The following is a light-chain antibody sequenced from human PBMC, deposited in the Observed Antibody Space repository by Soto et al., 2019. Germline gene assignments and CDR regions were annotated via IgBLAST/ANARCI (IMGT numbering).Light chain of an antibody. V-gene: IGKV3-15*01. CDR3: QQYFEWPPMT. J-gene: IGKJ1*01. Sequence: EVVMRQSPATLSVSPGERATLSCRASETVATNLAWYQQKPVQAPRLLISGASTRAAGISDRFRGSGSGTEFTLTISSLRSEDSAIYYCQQYFEWPPMTFGQGTKVDIK. CDR1: ETVATN. CDR2: GAS.